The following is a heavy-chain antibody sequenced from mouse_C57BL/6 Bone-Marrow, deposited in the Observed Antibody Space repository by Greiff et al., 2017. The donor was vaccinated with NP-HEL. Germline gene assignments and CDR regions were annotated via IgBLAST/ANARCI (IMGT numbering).Heavy chain of an antibody. J-gene: IGHJ4*01. D-gene: IGHD1-1*01. V-gene: IGHV14-4*01. CDR3: TTWTTVVATDYAMDY. CDR2: IDPENGDT. Sequence: VQLQQSGAELVRPGASVKLSCTASGFNITDDYMHWVKQRPEQGLEWIGWIDPENGDTAYASKVPGKATITADTSSNTAYLQLSSLTSEATAVYYCTTWTTVVATDYAMDYWGQGTSVTVSS. CDR1: GFNITDDY.